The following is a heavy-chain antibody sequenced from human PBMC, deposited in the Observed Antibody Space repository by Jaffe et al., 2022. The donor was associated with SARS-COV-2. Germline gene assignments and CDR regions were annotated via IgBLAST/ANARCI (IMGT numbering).Heavy chain of an antibody. Sequence: EVQLVESGGGLVKPGESLRLSCAASGFTFSRYSMNWVRQAPGKGLEWVSSISTVSSYINYADSVKGRFSVSRDNAENLLYLQMNSLRAEDTAVYYCARRDYYYYGMDVWGQGTTVTVSS. CDR3: ARRDYYYYGMDV. J-gene: IGHJ6*02. V-gene: IGHV3-21*02. CDR1: GFTFSRYS. CDR2: ISTVSSYI.